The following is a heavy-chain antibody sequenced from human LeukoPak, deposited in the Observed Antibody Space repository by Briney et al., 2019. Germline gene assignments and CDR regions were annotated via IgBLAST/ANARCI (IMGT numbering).Heavy chain of an antibody. CDR3: ARDPSNSSGWRAWGDY. CDR2: ISAYNGDT. D-gene: IGHD6-25*01. Sequence: GASVKVSCKASGYTFTNHGINWVRQAPGQGLEWMGWISAYNGDTKYAQKFQGRVTMTTDTSTTTAYMELRSLRSDDTAVYYCARDPSNSSGWRAWGDYWGQGILVTVSS. V-gene: IGHV1-18*04. CDR1: GYTFTNHG. J-gene: IGHJ4*02.